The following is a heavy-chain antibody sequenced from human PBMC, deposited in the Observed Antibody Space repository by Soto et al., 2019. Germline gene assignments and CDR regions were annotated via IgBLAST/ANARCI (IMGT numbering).Heavy chain of an antibody. CDR3: ARDPSSGFDY. V-gene: IGHV4-59*01. CDR2: IYYSGST. D-gene: IGHD6-19*01. CDR1: GGSISSYY. Sequence: SETLSLTCTVSGGSISSYYWSWIRQPPGKGLEWIGYIYYSGSTNYNPSLKSRVTISVDTSKNQFSLKLSSVTAADTAVYYCARDPSSGFDYWGQGTLVTVSS. J-gene: IGHJ4*02.